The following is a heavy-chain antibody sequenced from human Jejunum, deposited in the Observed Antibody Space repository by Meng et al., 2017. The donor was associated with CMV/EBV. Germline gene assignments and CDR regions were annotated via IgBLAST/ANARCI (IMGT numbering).Heavy chain of an antibody. CDR2: IRYDGNNR. CDR1: TFRSYG. J-gene: IGHJ4*02. Sequence: TFRSYGMPWVRQAPGTGLEWVAFIRYDGNNRYYAESVRGRFTISRDNSRNTLYLEMSSLTTEDTAAYHCVKDHGGLNRGGTGPEDWGQGTLVTVSS. V-gene: IGHV3-30*02. D-gene: IGHD3/OR15-3a*01. CDR3: VKDHGGLNRGGTGPED.